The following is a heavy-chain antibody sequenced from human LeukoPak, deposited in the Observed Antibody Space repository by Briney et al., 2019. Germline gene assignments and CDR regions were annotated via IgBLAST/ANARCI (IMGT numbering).Heavy chain of an antibody. Sequence: ASMKVSCKASGYTFTSYGISWVRQAPGQGLEWMGWISAYNGNTNYAQKLQGRVTMTTDTSTSTAYMELRSLRSDDTAVYYCARVSSGWYFVYFDYWGQGTLVTVSS. CDR2: ISAYNGNT. CDR3: ARVSSGWYFVYFDY. CDR1: GYTFTSYG. D-gene: IGHD6-19*01. V-gene: IGHV1-18*01. J-gene: IGHJ4*02.